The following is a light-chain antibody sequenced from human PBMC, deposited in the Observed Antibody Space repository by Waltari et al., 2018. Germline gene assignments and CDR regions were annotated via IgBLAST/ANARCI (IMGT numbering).Light chain of an antibody. J-gene: IGKJ2*01. CDR3: QQYYDWPPYT. V-gene: IGKV3-15*01. CDR1: QSVSVN. CDR2: GSS. Sequence: EIVMTQSPATLSVSPGERVTIPCRASQSVSVNLAGYQQQSPGQAPRLLIYGSSTRATEGPARVGGGGSGTEFTLTITSLQSEDYAVYYCQQYYDWPPYTFGQGTKVEIK.